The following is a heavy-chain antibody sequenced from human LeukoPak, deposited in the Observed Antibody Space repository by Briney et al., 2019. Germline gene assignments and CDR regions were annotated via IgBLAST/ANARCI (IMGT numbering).Heavy chain of an antibody. Sequence: GESLKISCKGSGYSFTSYWIGWVRQMPGKGLEWMGIIYPGDSDTRYSPSFQGQVTISADKSISTAYLQWSSLKASDTAMYYCASNLLDVDTAMVNYFDYWGQGTLVTVPS. CDR3: ASNLLDVDTAMVNYFDY. CDR2: IYPGDSDT. D-gene: IGHD5-18*01. CDR1: GYSFTSYW. J-gene: IGHJ4*02. V-gene: IGHV5-51*01.